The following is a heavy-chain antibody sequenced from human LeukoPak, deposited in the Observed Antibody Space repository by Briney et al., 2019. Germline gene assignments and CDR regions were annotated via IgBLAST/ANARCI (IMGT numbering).Heavy chain of an antibody. CDR1: GFTVSSND. J-gene: IGHJ4*02. Sequence: GGSLRLSCAASGFTVSSNDMSWVRQAPGKGLEWVSVTYAGGSTYYADSVKGRFTISRRISKNTLFLQINSLRAEDTAVYYCAILLKQPGHSWGQGTLVTVSS. D-gene: IGHD6-13*01. V-gene: IGHV3-53*04. CDR3: AILLKQPGHS. CDR2: TYAGGST.